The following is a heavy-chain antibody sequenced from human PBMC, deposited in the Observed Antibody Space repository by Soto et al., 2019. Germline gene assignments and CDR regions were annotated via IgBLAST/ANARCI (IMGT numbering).Heavy chain of an antibody. CDR3: AREVVAASGPGFDP. J-gene: IGHJ5*02. D-gene: IGHD2-15*01. V-gene: IGHV1-69*13. CDR2: IIPIFGTA. Sequence: SVKVSCKASGGTFNSYAISWVRQAPGQGLEWMGGIIPIFGTANYAQKFQGRVTITADESTSTAYMELSSLRSEDTAVYYCAREVVAASGPGFDPWGQGTLVTVSS. CDR1: GGTFNSYA.